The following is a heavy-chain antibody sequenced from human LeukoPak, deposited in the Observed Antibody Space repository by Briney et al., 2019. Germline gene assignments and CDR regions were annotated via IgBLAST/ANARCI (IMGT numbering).Heavy chain of an antibody. V-gene: IGHV4-59*01. CDR3: ARDRMVGATPYYYYGMDV. CDR2: IYYSGST. CDR1: GGSISIYY. J-gene: IGHJ6*02. Sequence: SETLSLTCTVSGGSISIYYWSWIRQPPGKGLEWIGYIYYSGSTNYNPSLKSRVTISVDTSKNQFSLKLSSVTAADTAVYYCARDRMVGATPYYYYGMDVWGQGTTVTVSS. D-gene: IGHD1-26*01.